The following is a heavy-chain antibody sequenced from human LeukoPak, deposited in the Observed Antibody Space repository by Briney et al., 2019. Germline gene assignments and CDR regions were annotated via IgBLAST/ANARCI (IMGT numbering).Heavy chain of an antibody. Sequence: ASVKVSCKTSGYTFSGYYMHWVRQAPGQGLEWMGWINPDSGGTNYGQNFQGRVTMTTDTSTSTAYMELRSLRSDDTAVYYCGRLGYCSGGSRPTSYNNWFDPWGQGTLVTVSS. D-gene: IGHD2-15*01. CDR3: GRLGYCSGGSRPTSYNNWFDP. J-gene: IGHJ5*02. V-gene: IGHV1-2*02. CDR1: GYTFSGYY. CDR2: INPDSGGT.